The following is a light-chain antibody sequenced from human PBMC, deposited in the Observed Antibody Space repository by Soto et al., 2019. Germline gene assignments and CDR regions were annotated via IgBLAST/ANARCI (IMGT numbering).Light chain of an antibody. Sequence: EIVMTQSPATLSVSPGDGATLSCRASQSVSSSYLAWYQQKPGQAPRFLIYGASSRATGIPDRFSGSGSGTDFTLTISRLEPEDFAVYYCQQYGSSPLTFGGGTKVDIK. CDR2: GAS. CDR3: QQYGSSPLT. CDR1: QSVSSSY. J-gene: IGKJ4*01. V-gene: IGKV3-20*01.